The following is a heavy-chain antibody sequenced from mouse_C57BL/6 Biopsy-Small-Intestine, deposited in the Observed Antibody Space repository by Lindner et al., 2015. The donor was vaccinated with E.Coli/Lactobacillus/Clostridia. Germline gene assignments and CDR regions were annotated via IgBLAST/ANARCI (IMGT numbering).Heavy chain of an antibody. V-gene: IGHV1S55*01. CDR3: APSFYKNY. Sequence: SVKVSCKASGYTFTTLDINWVRQATGQGLEWIGWMNPNTGKTGYAQKFQGRVSMTRDTSIDTAYMELSSLRTDDTAVYYCAPSFYKNYWGQGTLVTVSS. J-gene: IGHJ4*01. D-gene: IGHD1-2*01. CDR2: MNPNTGKT. CDR1: GYTFTTLD.